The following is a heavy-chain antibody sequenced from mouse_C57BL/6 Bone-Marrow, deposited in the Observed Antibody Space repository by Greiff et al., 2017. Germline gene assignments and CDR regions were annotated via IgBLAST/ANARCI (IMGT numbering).Heavy chain of an antibody. CDR2: IGNLAYSI. CDR3: ARHDYGQGYFDV. CDR1: GFTFSDYG. J-gene: IGHJ1*03. Sequence: EVKLMESGGGLVQPGGSLKLSCAASGFTFSDYGMAWVRQAPRKGPEWVAFIGNLAYSIYYADTVTGRFTISRENAKNTLYLEMSSLRSEDTAMYYCARHDYGQGYFDVWGTGTTVTVSS. D-gene: IGHD1-1*02. V-gene: IGHV5-15*01.